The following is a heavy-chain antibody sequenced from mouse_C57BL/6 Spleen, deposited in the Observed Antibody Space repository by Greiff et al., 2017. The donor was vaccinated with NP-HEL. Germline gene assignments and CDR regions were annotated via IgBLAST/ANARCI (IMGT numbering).Heavy chain of an antibody. V-gene: IGHV1-81*01. D-gene: IGHD2-1*01. J-gene: IGHJ3*01. Sequence: QVQLKQSGAELARPGASVKLSCKASGYTFTSYGISWVKQRTGQGLEWIGEIYPRSGNTYYNEKFKGKATLTADKSSSTAYMELRSLTSEDSAVYFCAPNGNYLAWFAYWGQGTLVTVSA. CDR3: APNGNYLAWFAY. CDR2: IYPRSGNT. CDR1: GYTFTSYG.